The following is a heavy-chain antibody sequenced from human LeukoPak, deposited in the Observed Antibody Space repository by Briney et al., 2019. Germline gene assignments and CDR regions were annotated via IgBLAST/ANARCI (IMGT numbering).Heavy chain of an antibody. J-gene: IGHJ4*02. CDR3: AKGGIAMADYYFDY. CDR2: ISNSGGST. V-gene: IGHV3-23*01. D-gene: IGHD6-19*01. CDR1: GFTFSSYT. Sequence: GGSLRLSCAASGFTFSSYTMDWVRQPPGKGLEWVSAISNSGGSTYYADSVKGRFTISRDNSKNTLSLQMNSLRAEDTAVYYCAKGGIAMADYYFDYWGQGTLVTVSS.